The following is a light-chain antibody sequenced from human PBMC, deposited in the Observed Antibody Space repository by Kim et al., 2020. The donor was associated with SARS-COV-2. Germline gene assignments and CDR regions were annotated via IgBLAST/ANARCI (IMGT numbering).Light chain of an antibody. CDR2: WAS. CDR1: QSFLETSDNKNY. CDR3: HQYYSAPYT. V-gene: IGKV4-1*01. Sequence: ATINCKASQSFLETSDNKNYLTWYQQKPGQAPQLLISWASTREFGVPDRFSGSGSGTDFTLSINSLQAEDVAVYYCHQYYSAPYTFGQGTKLEI. J-gene: IGKJ2*01.